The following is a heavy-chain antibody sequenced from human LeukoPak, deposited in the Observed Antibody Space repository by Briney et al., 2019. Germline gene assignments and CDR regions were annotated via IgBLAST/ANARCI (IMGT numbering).Heavy chain of an antibody. CDR1: GYSFSNYW. CDR3: ARSITMVRGVFDY. Sequence: KHGESLKISCKASGYSFSNYWIARVRQMPGKGLEWMGIIYPGDSDTRYSPSFQGQVTISADKSISTAYLQWSSLKASDTAMYYCARSITMVRGVFDYWGQGTPVTVSS. CDR2: IYPGDSDT. J-gene: IGHJ4*02. D-gene: IGHD3-10*01. V-gene: IGHV5-51*01.